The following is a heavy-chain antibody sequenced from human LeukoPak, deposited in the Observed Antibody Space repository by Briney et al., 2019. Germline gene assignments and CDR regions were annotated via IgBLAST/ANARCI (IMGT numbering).Heavy chain of an antibody. Sequence: GGSLRLSCAASGLTFSNYGMHWVRQAPGKGLEWVAFIRYVGSINYYADSVKGRFTISRDNPKNTLYLQMNSLRVEDTSFYYCVKRGATVRRTYFFDSWGQGALVTVSS. J-gene: IGHJ4*02. D-gene: IGHD1-26*01. CDR3: VKRGATVRRTYFFDS. V-gene: IGHV3-30*02. CDR1: GLTFSNYG. CDR2: IRYVGSIN.